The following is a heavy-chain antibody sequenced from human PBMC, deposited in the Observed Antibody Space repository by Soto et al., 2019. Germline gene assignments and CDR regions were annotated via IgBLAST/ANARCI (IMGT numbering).Heavy chain of an antibody. V-gene: IGHV4-59*01. D-gene: IGHD1-26*01. CDR1: GGSISSYY. Sequence: SETLSLTCTVSGGSISSYYWSWIRQPPGKGLEWIGYIYYSGSTNYNPSLKSRVTISVDTSKNQFSLKLSSVTAADTAVYYCASTSGSFDGHDAFDIWGKGTLVTVSS. J-gene: IGHJ4*02. CDR2: IYYSGST. CDR3: ASTSGSFDGHDAFDI.